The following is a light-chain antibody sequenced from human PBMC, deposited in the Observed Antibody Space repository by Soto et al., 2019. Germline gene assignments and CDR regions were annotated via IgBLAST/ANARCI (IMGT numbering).Light chain of an antibody. CDR3: HQYARSPRT. J-gene: IGKJ2*02. CDR1: QTVNSDY. V-gene: IGKV3-20*01. CDR2: GVS. Sequence: EIVLTQSPGTLSLSPGERATLSCRASQTVNSDYLAWYQQKRGQAPRLLIYGVSSRTTDIPDRFSGSGFGTDVTLTISRLEPEDFAVYFCHQYARSPRTFGQGTKLEIK.